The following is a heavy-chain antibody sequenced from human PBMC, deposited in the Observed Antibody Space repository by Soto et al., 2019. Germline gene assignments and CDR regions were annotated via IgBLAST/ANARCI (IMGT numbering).Heavy chain of an antibody. V-gene: IGHV5-51*01. CDR1: GYSFSSSW. J-gene: IGHJ4*02. CDR3: ARHAGNSWKGDYFDY. CDR2: IGPNDSQT. D-gene: IGHD6-13*01. Sequence: GESLKISCQASGYSFSSSWIGWVRPMPGKGLEWMGIIGPNDSQTIYSPSFQGQVTISADKSIDTAYLQWSSLKTSDTAMYYCARHAGNSWKGDYFDYWGQGALVTVSS.